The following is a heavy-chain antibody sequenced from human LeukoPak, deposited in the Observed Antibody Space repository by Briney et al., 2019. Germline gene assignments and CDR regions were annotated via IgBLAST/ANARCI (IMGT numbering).Heavy chain of an antibody. Sequence: PSETLSLTCALSGGSFSNYYWSWIRQPAGKGLEWIGRIYADGRTDYNPSLESRVTVSADTSKNHFSLRLNSVTAADTAVYYCARENWGFFDYWGQGTLVTVSS. CDR1: GGSFSNYY. D-gene: IGHD3-16*01. CDR3: ARENWGFFDY. CDR2: IYADGRT. V-gene: IGHV4-4*07. J-gene: IGHJ4*02.